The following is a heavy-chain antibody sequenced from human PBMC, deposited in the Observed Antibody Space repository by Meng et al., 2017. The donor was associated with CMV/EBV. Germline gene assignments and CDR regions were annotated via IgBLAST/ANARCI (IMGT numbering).Heavy chain of an antibody. CDR3: ATYSSSWYGRVFDY. CDR2: IKQDGSEK. J-gene: IGHJ4*02. V-gene: IGHV3-7*01. D-gene: IGHD6-13*01. CDR1: GFTFSSYA. Sequence: GESLKISCAASGFTFSSYAMHWVRQAPGKGLEWVANIKQDGSEKYYVDSVKGRFTISRDNAKNSLYLQMNSLRAEDTAVYYCATYSSSWYGRVFDYWGQGTLVTVSS.